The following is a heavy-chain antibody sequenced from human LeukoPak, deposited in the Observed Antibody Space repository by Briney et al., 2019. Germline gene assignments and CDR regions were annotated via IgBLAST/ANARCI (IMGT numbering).Heavy chain of an antibody. CDR3: AKDYSGSYYLIDF. Sequence: GGLLRLSCAASGSTLSNYAMSWVRQAPGKGLEWVSAISGSGDGTYYADSVKGRFTISRDTSKNTLYLQMNSLRAEDTAIYYCAKDYSGSYYLIDFWGQGTLVTVSS. CDR1: GSTLSNYA. D-gene: IGHD1-26*01. CDR2: ISGSGDGT. V-gene: IGHV3-23*01. J-gene: IGHJ4*02.